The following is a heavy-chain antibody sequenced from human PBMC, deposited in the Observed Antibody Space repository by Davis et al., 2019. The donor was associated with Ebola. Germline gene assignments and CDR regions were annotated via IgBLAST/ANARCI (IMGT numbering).Heavy chain of an antibody. J-gene: IGHJ5*02. CDR1: GGTFTNYA. Sequence: SVKVSCKTSGGTFTNYAVNWVRQAPGQGLEWMGRIIPVVDTKDYAQKFQGRVTLTADKATNTAYMERSGLRFDDTAVYYCARGKWFDPWGQGTLVSVTS. V-gene: IGHV1-69*04. CDR3: ARGKWFDP. CDR2: IIPVVDTK.